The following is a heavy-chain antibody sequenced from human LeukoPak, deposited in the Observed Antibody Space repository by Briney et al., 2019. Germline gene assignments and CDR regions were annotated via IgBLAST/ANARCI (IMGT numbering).Heavy chain of an antibody. CDR2: VNHGGST. V-gene: IGHV4-34*01. J-gene: IGHJ4*02. Sequence: SETLSLTCSAYGGSFGGYFWSWIRQPPGEGLEWIGEVNHGGSTTYNPFLKGRVTISVDTSRTHFSLNLRSVTAADTAVYYCARGPPLAYYGTGGYYFFDYWGQGILVTVSP. D-gene: IGHD3-22*01. CDR3: ARGPPLAYYGTGGYYFFDY. CDR1: GGSFGGYF.